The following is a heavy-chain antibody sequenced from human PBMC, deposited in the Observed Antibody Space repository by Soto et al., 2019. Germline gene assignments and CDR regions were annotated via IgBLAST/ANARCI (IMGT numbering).Heavy chain of an antibody. CDR1: GYTFTSYY. Sequence: QVQLVQSGAEVKKPGASVKVSCKASGYTFTSYYMHWVRQAPGQGLEWMGIINPSGGSTSYAQKFQGRVTMTRDTSTSTGDMELSSLRSEDTAVYYCARDDTYYYDSSGYTQENYWGQGTLVTVSS. CDR2: INPSGGST. D-gene: IGHD3-22*01. CDR3: ARDDTYYYDSSGYTQENY. V-gene: IGHV1-46*01. J-gene: IGHJ4*02.